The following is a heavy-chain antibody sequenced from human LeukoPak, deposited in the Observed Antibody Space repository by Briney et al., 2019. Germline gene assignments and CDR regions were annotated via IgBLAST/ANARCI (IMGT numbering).Heavy chain of an antibody. CDR3: ARDSWARVAAPPMDV. V-gene: IGHV3-48*04. D-gene: IGHD6-13*01. Sequence: GGSLRLSCAASGFTFSSYSMNWVRQAPGKGLEWVSYISSSSSTIYYADSVKGRFTISRDNAKNSLYLQMNSLRAEDMAVHYCARDSWARVAAPPMDVWGKGTTVTVSS. CDR2: ISSSSSTI. J-gene: IGHJ6*03. CDR1: GFTFSSYS.